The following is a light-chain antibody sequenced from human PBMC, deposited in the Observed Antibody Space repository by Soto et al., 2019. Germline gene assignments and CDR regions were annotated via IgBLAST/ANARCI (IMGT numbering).Light chain of an antibody. CDR2: GAS. V-gene: IGKV3-20*01. CDR3: QQYGSSPPWT. J-gene: IGKJ1*01. Sequence: EIVLTQSPGTLSLSPRERATLSCRASQSVSSSYLAWYQQKPGQAPRLPIYGASSKATGIPDRFSGSVSGTGFTLTISRLEPEDFAVYYCQQYGSSPPWTFGQGTKVEIK. CDR1: QSVSSSY.